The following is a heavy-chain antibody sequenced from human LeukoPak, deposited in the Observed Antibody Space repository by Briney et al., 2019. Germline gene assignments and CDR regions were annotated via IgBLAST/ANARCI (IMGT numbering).Heavy chain of an antibody. CDR2: IYYSGST. CDR1: GGSISSSSYY. V-gene: IGHV4-39*07. Sequence: ETSETLSLTCTVSGGSISSSSYYWGWIRQPPGKGLEWIGSIYYSGSTYYNPSLKSRVTISVDTSKNQFSLKLSSVTAADTAVYYCARGRWDRGAFDIWGQGTMVTVSS. CDR3: ARGRWDRGAFDI. D-gene: IGHD1-26*01. J-gene: IGHJ3*02.